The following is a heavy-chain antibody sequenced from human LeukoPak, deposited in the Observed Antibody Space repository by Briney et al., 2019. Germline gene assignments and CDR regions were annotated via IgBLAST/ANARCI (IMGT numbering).Heavy chain of an antibody. CDR1: GFTFISYG. CDR2: ISGSGGST. CDR3: VAHFRVGFGELAN. Sequence: GGSLRLSCAASGFTFISYGMSWVRQAPGRGLEWVSGISGSGGSTYYADSGRGRFTISRDTSKNTLYLQMDSLRAGDTAVYCCVAHFRVGFGELANWGQGTLAIAS. J-gene: IGHJ4*02. D-gene: IGHD3-10*01. V-gene: IGHV3-23*01.